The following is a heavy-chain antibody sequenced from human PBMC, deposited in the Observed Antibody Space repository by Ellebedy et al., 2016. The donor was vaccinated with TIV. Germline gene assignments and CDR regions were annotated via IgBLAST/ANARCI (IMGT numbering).Heavy chain of an antibody. CDR2: IYSGGRT. CDR3: AGDWYSGNYYRY. CDR1: EFTVSGNY. V-gene: IGHV3-66*01. D-gene: IGHD1-26*01. J-gene: IGHJ4*02. Sequence: PGGSLSLSCAASEFTVSGNYMGWVRQAPGKGLEWVSVIYSGGRTHYADSVKGRVTLSRDNSKNRLYLQMNRLRAEETAVYYCAGDWYSGNYYRYWGKGTLVAVSS.